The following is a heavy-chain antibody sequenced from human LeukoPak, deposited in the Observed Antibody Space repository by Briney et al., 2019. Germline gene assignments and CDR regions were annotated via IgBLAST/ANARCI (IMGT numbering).Heavy chain of an antibody. V-gene: IGHV1-2*02. J-gene: IGHJ5*02. D-gene: IGHD1-26*01. CDR3: ARAGDSGSLA. CDR1: GYXFTGYY. CDR2: INPNSGGT. Sequence: ASVKVSCKASGYXFTGYYIHWVRQAPGQGLEWMGWINPNSGGTNYAQDFHGRVTMTRDTSISTAYMELSRLRSDDTAVYYCARAGDSGSLAWGQGTLVTVSS.